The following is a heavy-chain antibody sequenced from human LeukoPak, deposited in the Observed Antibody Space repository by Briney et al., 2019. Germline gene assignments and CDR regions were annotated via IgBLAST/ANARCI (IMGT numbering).Heavy chain of an antibody. Sequence: SETLSLTCTVSGGSISSGSYYWSWIRQPAGKGLEWIGRIYASGSTNYNPSLKSRVTISVDTSKNQFSLKLSSVTAADTAVYYCARDWAAGITFDYWGQGTLVTVSS. CDR1: GGSISSGSYY. J-gene: IGHJ4*02. CDR3: ARDWAAGITFDY. V-gene: IGHV4-61*02. D-gene: IGHD3-10*01. CDR2: IYASGST.